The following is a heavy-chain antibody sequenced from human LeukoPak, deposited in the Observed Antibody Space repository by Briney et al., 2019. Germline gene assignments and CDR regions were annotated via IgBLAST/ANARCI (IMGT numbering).Heavy chain of an antibody. Sequence: GGSLRLSCAASGLTFSSYAMSWVRQAPGKGLGWVSAISGSGGSTYYADSVKGRFTISGDNSKNTLYLQMNSLRAEDTAVYYCAKAIVVVVAATYFDYWGQGTLVTVSS. CDR1: GLTFSSYA. D-gene: IGHD2-15*01. CDR3: AKAIVVVVAATYFDY. J-gene: IGHJ4*02. CDR2: ISGSGGST. V-gene: IGHV3-23*01.